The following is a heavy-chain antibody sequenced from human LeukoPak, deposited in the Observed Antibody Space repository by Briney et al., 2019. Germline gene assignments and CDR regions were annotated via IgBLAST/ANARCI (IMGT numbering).Heavy chain of an antibody. J-gene: IGHJ3*02. V-gene: IGHV4-34*01. CDR2: INHSGST. D-gene: IGHD6-6*01. Sequence: GSLRLSCAASGFAFSDYYMSWIRQPPGKGLEWIGEINHSGSTNYNPSLKSRVSISVDTSKNQFFLKLSSVTAADTAVYYCAREYSTSSTAFDIWGQGTMVTVSS. CDR3: AREYSTSSTAFDI. CDR1: GFAFSDYY.